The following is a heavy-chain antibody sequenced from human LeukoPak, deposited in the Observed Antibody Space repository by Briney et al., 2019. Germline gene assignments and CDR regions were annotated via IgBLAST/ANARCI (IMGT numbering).Heavy chain of an antibody. CDR3: ARGIRFLEWLLCEYYFDY. V-gene: IGHV1-18*01. Sequence: ASVKVSCKASGYTFTSYGISWVRQAPGQGLEWMGWISAYNGNTNYAQKLQGRVTMTTDTSTSTAYMELRSLRSDDTAVYYCARGIRFLEWLLCEYYFDYWGQGTLVTVSS. D-gene: IGHD3-3*01. CDR1: GYTFTSYG. J-gene: IGHJ4*02. CDR2: ISAYNGNT.